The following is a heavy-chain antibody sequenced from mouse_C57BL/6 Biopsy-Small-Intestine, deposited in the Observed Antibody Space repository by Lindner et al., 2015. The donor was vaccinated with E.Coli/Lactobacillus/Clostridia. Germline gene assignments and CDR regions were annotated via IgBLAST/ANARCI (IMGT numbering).Heavy chain of an antibody. V-gene: IGHV1-19*01. D-gene: IGHD2-3*01. CDR1: GYTFTDYY. CDR2: INPYNGGT. J-gene: IGHJ4*01. Sequence: VQLQESGPVLVKPGASVKMSCKASGYTFTDYYMNWVKQSHGKSLEWIGVINPYNGGTSYNQKFKGKATLTVDKSSSTAYMELNSLTSEDSAVYYCARNEDGYYVDYAMDYRGQGTSVTVSS. CDR3: ARNEDGYYVDYAMDY.